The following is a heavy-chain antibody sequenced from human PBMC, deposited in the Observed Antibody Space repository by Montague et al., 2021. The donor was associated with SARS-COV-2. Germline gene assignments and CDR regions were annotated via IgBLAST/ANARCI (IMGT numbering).Heavy chain of an antibody. CDR3: ARDGSLHFDILIGPRHYYFGMDV. Sequence: SETLSLTCTVSGGSISSSSYYWGWIRQPPGKGLEWIGSIYYRGSTYYNPSLKSRVTISVDTSKNQFSLKLSSVTAADTAVYYCARDGSLHFDILIGPRHYYFGMDVWGQGTLVTVSS. V-gene: IGHV4-39*07. CDR1: GGSISSSSYY. J-gene: IGHJ6*02. CDR2: IYYRGST. D-gene: IGHD3-9*01.